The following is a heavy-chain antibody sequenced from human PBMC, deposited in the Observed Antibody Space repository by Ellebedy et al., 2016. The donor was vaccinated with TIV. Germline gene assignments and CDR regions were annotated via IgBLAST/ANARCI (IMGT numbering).Heavy chain of an antibody. V-gene: IGHV4-4*02. CDR3: ARGALLKPRGYSGYDLDY. Sequence: SETLSLXXAVSGGSISSSNWWSWVRQPPGKGLEWIGEIYHSGSTNYNPSLKSRVTISVDKSKNQFSLKLSSVTAADTAVYYCARGALLKPRGYSGYDLDYWGQGTLVTVSS. D-gene: IGHD5-12*01. CDR2: IYHSGST. CDR1: GGSISSSNW. J-gene: IGHJ4*02.